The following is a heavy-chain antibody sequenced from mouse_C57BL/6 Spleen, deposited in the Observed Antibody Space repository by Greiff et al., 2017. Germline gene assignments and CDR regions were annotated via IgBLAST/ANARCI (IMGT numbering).Heavy chain of an antibody. CDR1: GYSITSGYY. D-gene: IGHD3-3*01. CDR2: ISNDGSN. CDR3: ARGDPLGQRGGEDY. Sequence: EVQLQESGPGLVKPSQSLSLTCSVTGYSITSGYYWNWIRQFPGNKLEWMGYISNDGSNNYNPSLKNRISLTLDTSTNQFFLKLNSVTTEDTATEFCARGDPLGQRGGEDYWGQGTTLTVSA. J-gene: IGHJ2*01. V-gene: IGHV3-6*01.